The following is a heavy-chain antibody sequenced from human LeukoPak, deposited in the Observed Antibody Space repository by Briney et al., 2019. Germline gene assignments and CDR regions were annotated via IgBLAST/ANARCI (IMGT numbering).Heavy chain of an antibody. J-gene: IGHJ4*02. CDR3: ERVSLSGDYRVDY. D-gene: IGHD4-17*01. V-gene: IGHV4-31*03. CDR1: GGSISSGGYY. Sequence: SETLSLTCNVSGGSISSGGYYWSWLRQHPGKGLEWIGYIYYSGSTYYNPSLKSRVTISVDTSKNQFSLKLSSVTAADTAVYYWERVSLSGDYRVDYWGQGTLVTVSS. CDR2: IYYSGST.